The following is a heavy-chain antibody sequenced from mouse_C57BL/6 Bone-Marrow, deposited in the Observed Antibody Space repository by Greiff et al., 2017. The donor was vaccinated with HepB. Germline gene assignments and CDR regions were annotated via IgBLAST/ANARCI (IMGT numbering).Heavy chain of an antibody. Sequence: EVKLMESGPELVKPGASVKISCKASGYSFTGYYMNWVKQSPEKSLEWIGEINPSTGGTTYNQKFKAKATLTVDKSSSTAYMQLKSLTSEDSAVYYCAHYYYGSSPFAYWGQGTLVTVSA. V-gene: IGHV1-42*01. CDR1: GYSFTGYY. D-gene: IGHD1-1*01. CDR3: AHYYYGSSPFAY. CDR2: INPSTGGT. J-gene: IGHJ3*01.